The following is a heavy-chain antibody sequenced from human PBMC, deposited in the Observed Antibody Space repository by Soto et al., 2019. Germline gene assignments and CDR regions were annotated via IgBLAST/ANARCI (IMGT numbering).Heavy chain of an antibody. Sequence: SETLSLTCTVSGGSISSSSYYWGWIRQPPGKGLEWIGSIYYSGSTYYNPSLKSRVTISVDTSKNQFSLKLSSVTAADTAVYYCARHSGSSGWYLDEFDYWGQGTLVTVSS. CDR3: ARHSGSSGWYLDEFDY. CDR1: GGSISSSSYY. J-gene: IGHJ4*02. D-gene: IGHD6-19*01. CDR2: IYYSGST. V-gene: IGHV4-39*01.